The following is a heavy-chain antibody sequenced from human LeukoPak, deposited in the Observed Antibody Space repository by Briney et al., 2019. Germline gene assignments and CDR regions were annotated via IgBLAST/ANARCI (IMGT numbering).Heavy chain of an antibody. Sequence: GGSLRLSCAASGFTFSRFGMHWVRQAPGKGLEWVAVISYDGSNKYYADSVKGRFTFSRDKAKNTLYLQMNSLRPEDSAVYYCASDPRDGGQNVWGKGTMVTVSS. V-gene: IGHV3-30*03. CDR2: ISYDGSNK. CDR1: GFTFSRFG. J-gene: IGHJ6*04. CDR3: ASDPRDGGQNV. D-gene: IGHD5-24*01.